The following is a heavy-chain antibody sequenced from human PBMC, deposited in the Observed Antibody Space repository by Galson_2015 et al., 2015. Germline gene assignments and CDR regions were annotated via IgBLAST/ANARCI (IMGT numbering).Heavy chain of an antibody. CDR3: ARAMTTVSWPYYFDY. V-gene: IGHV3-48*02. Sequence: SLRLSCAASGFTFSSYSMNWVRQAPGKGLEWVSYISSSISTIYYADSVKGRFTISRDNAKNSLYLQMNSLRDEDTAVYYCARAMTTVSWPYYFDYWGQGTLVTVSS. J-gene: IGHJ4*02. D-gene: IGHD4-11*01. CDR1: GFTFSSYS. CDR2: ISSSISTI.